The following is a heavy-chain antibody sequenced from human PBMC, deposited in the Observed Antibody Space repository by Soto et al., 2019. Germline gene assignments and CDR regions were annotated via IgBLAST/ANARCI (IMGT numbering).Heavy chain of an antibody. CDR2: ISGSGGST. J-gene: IGHJ4*02. V-gene: IGHV3-23*01. D-gene: IGHD3-22*01. CDR1: GFTFSSYA. Sequence: GGSLRLSCAASGFTFSSYALSWVRQAPGKGLEWVSTISGSGGSTYYADSVKGRFTISRDNSKNTLYLQMNSLRAEDTAVYYCAKGSDYDSRGYYYFDYWGQGTLVTVSS. CDR3: AKGSDYDSRGYYYFDY.